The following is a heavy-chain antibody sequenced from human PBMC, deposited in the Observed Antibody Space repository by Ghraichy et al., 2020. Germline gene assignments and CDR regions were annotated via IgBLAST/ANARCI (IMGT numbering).Heavy chain of an antibody. Sequence: SQTLSLTCTVSGGAISSTSYYWDWIRQPPGKGLEWIGTIYYGGSAYYNPSLKSRLILSVDTSKNQFSLRLTSVTAADTAVYYCARNYKKSGGDCFVYYYQYYGMDVWGQGTTVTVSS. CDR3: ARNYKKSGGDCFVYYYQYYGMDV. V-gene: IGHV4-39*01. CDR2: IYYGGSA. CDR1: GGAISSTSYY. D-gene: IGHD2-21*02. J-gene: IGHJ6*02.